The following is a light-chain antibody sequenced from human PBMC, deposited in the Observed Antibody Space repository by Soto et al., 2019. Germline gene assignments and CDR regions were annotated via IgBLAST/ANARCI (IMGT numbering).Light chain of an antibody. CDR3: HQRQSWPRT. CDR2: QTS. V-gene: IGKV3-11*01. J-gene: IGKJ1*01. Sequence: EIVLTQSPATLSSFPGDRVTLSCRASQSINTRLAWYQHRPGQAPRLLIHQTSIRAAGIPARFSASGSGTDFTLTIRDVQPEDFALYYCHQRQSWPRTFGQGTKVDI. CDR1: QSINTR.